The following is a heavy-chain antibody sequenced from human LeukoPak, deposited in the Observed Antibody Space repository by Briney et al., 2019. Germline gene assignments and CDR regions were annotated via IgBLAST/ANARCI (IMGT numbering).Heavy chain of an antibody. Sequence: SETLSLTCTVSSGSISNYYWCWIRQSPGKGLEWIGYIHSSGSTNYNPSLKSRVTISGDTSKNEFYPNVTSVTAADTAVYFCARDRRGYSYLDYWGQGTLVTVSS. J-gene: IGHJ4*02. CDR1: SGSISNYY. CDR2: IHSSGST. V-gene: IGHV4-4*08. CDR3: ARDRRGYSYLDY. D-gene: IGHD5-18*01.